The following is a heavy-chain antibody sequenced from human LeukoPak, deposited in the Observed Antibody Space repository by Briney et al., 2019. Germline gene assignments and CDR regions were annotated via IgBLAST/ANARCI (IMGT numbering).Heavy chain of an antibody. Sequence: PSETLSLTCTVSGGSISSSSYYWGWIRQPPGKGLEWIGSIYYSGSTYYNPSLKSRVTISVDTSKNQFSLKLSSVTAADTAVYYCARLGVEAAAYYFDYWGQGTLVTVSS. V-gene: IGHV4-39*01. CDR2: IYYSGST. D-gene: IGHD6-13*01. CDR1: GGSISSSSYY. CDR3: ARLGVEAAAYYFDY. J-gene: IGHJ4*02.